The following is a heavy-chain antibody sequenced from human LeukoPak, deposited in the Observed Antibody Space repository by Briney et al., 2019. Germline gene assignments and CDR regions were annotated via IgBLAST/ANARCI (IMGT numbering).Heavy chain of an antibody. CDR1: GYTFTGYY. Sequence: ASVKVSCKASGYTFTGYYMHWVRQATGQGLEWMGWMNPNSGNTGYAQKFQGRVTMTRNTSISTAYMELSSLRSEDTAVYYCARGVEGYWGQGTLVTVSS. D-gene: IGHD1-1*01. CDR2: MNPNSGNT. J-gene: IGHJ4*02. V-gene: IGHV1-8*02. CDR3: ARGVEGY.